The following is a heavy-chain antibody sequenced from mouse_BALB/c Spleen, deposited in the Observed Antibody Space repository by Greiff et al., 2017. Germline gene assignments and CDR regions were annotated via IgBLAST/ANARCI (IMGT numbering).Heavy chain of an antibody. J-gene: IGHJ1*01. CDR3: ARSSHIPTVVTPYWYFDV. V-gene: IGHV1-85*01. Sequence: VQLQQSGAELVKPGASVKLSCKASGYTFTSYDINWVRQRPEQGLEWIGWIFPGDGSTKYNEKFKGKATLTTDKSSSTAYMQLSRLTSEDSAVYFCARSSHIPTVVTPYWYFDVWGAGTTVTVSS. CDR1: GYTFTSYD. D-gene: IGHD1-1*01. CDR2: IFPGDGST.